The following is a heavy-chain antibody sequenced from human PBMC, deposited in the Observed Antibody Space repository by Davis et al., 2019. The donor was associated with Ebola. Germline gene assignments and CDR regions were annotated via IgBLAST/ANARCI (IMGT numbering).Heavy chain of an antibody. D-gene: IGHD3-10*01. J-gene: IGHJ6*02. CDR2: IISSSSYI. Sequence: PGGSLRLSCAASGFTFSSYWMSWVRQAPGKGLEWVSSIISSSSYIYYADSVKGRFTISRDNAKNSLYLQMNILRAEDTAVYYCARGRGGQSRYGMDVWGQGTTVTVSS. CDR1: GFTFSSYW. V-gene: IGHV3-21*01. CDR3: ARGRGGQSRYGMDV.